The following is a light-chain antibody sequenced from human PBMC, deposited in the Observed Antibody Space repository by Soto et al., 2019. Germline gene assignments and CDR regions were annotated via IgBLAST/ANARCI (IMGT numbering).Light chain of an antibody. CDR3: QQNNKWPPVT. Sequence: EVVMTQSPATFSVSPGEGVTLSCRASQTISNDLAWYQQKPGQAPRLLIYGASTRATGVPARFSGGGSGTEFTLTISSLPSEDFAFYYCQQNNKWPPVTFGGGTKVEIK. CDR1: QTISND. J-gene: IGKJ4*01. CDR2: GAS. V-gene: IGKV3-15*01.